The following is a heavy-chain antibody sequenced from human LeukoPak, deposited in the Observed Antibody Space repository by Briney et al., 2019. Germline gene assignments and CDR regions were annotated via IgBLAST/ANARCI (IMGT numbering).Heavy chain of an antibody. D-gene: IGHD5-12*01. CDR2: IRSKTYGGTT. J-gene: IGHJ4*02. V-gene: IGHV3-49*04. Sequence: PGGSLRLSCTASGFTFGDYAMNWVRQAPGKGLEWVGFIRSKTYGGTTAYAASVKGRFTISRDDSKTIAYLQMNSPKTEDTAVYYCSRQIRATTDYFDYWGQGTLVTVSS. CDR3: SRQIRATTDYFDY. CDR1: GFTFGDYA.